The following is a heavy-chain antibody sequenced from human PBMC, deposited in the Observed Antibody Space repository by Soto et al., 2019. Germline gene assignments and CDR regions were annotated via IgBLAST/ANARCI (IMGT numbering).Heavy chain of an antibody. CDR3: ARFTYKSGFNWFDP. V-gene: IGHV4-59*01. D-gene: IGHD5-12*01. J-gene: IGHJ5*02. Sequence: PETLSLTCTFSGAPINSDYWSWILQSPGKGLEWIGYIYHIGSTDYNPSLKSRVTISIDKSKNQFSLNLRSVTAADTAVYFCARFTYKSGFNWFDPWGQGTQVTVSS. CDR2: IYHIGST. CDR1: GAPINSDY.